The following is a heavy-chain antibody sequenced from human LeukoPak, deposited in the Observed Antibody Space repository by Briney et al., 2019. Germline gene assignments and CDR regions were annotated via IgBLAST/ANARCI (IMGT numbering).Heavy chain of an antibody. CDR3: AREGWFGELLSYYFDY. V-gene: IGHV1-46*01. Sequence: ASVKVSCKASGYTFIGYYMHWVRQAPGQGLEWMGIINPSGGSTSYAQKFQGRVTMTRDTSTSTVYMELSSLRSEDTAVYYCAREGWFGELLSYYFDYWGQGTLVTVSS. CDR1: GYTFIGYY. CDR2: INPSGGST. D-gene: IGHD3-10*01. J-gene: IGHJ4*02.